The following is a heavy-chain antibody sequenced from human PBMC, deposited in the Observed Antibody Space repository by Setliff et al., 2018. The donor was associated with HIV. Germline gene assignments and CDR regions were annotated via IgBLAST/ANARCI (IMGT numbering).Heavy chain of an antibody. CDR3: AREVDVVTTSDAFDI. CDR2: VCTSGNT. CDR1: GGSIRSGSYC. J-gene: IGHJ3*02. D-gene: IGHD2-21*02. Sequence: PSETLSLTCTVSGGSIRSGSYCWSWIRQPAGKGLEWIGHVCTSGNTNYNPSLNRRVTISVDTSQNQISLKVNFVNAADTAVYFCAREVDVVTTSDAFDIWGQGTMVTVSS. V-gene: IGHV4-61*09.